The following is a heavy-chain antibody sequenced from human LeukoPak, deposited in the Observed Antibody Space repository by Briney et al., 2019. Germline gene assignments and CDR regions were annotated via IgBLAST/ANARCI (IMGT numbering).Heavy chain of an antibody. CDR1: GFTVSNSY. Sequence: PGGTLRLSCAASGFTVSNSYMSWVRQAPGKGLEWVSMIYVGGSTFYAGSVKGRFTIPRDNSKNTLYLQMDSLRAEDTAIYYCTRAALNDYAANWGQGSLVTVSS. J-gene: IGHJ4*02. CDR2: IYVGGST. CDR3: TRAALNDYAAN. D-gene: IGHD4-17*01. V-gene: IGHV3-53*01.